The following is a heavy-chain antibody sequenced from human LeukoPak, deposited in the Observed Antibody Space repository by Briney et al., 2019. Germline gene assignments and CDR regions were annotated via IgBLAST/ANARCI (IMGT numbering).Heavy chain of an antibody. CDR1: GYTFTSYG. CDR3: AGDRDYDSSGYYTPRRAFDI. CDR2: ISAYNGNT. V-gene: IGHV1-18*01. J-gene: IGHJ3*02. D-gene: IGHD3-22*01. Sequence: ASVKVSCKASGYTFTSYGISWVRQAPGQGLEWMGWISAYNGNTNYAQKLQGRVTMTTDTSTSTAYMELRSLRSDDTAVYYCAGDRDYDSSGYYTPRRAFDIWGQGTMVTVSS.